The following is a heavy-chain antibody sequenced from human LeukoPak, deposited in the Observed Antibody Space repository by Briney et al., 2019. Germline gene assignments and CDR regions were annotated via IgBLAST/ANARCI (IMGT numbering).Heavy chain of an antibody. CDR2: LNSDGSIT. CDR1: GFMLSNYW. J-gene: IGHJ4*02. Sequence: GGSLRLSCVASGFMLSNYWMHWVRRAPGKGLVWVSRLNSDGSITTYADSVKGRFTISRDNSKKTLHLEMDSLRPEDTALYYCARAGVGAPAVSYFDYWGQGTLVTVSS. CDR3: ARAGVGAPAVSYFDY. V-gene: IGHV3-74*01. D-gene: IGHD2-2*01.